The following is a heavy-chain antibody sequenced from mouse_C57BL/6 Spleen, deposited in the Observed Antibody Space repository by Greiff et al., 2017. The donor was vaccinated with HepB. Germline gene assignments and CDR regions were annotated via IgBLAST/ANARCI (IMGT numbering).Heavy chain of an antibody. J-gene: IGHJ4*01. CDR3: ARFPTVVANYAMDY. CDR2: IYPGSGNT. Sequence: VQLQESGAELVRPGASVKLSCKASGYTFTDYYINWVKQRPGQGLEWIARIYPGSGNTYYNEKFKGKATLTAEKSSSTAYMQLSSLTSEDSAVYFCARFPTVVANYAMDYWGQGTSVTVSS. V-gene: IGHV1-76*01. CDR1: GYTFTDYY. D-gene: IGHD1-1*01.